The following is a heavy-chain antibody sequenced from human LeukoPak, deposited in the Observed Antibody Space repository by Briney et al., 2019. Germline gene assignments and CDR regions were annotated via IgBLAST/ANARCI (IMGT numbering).Heavy chain of an antibody. Sequence: ASVKVSCKASGYTFTSYDINWARQATGQGLEWMGWMNPNSGNTGYAQKFQGRVPMTRNTSISTAYMELSSLRSEDTAVYYCARDNTIWNGMDVWGQGTTVTVSS. J-gene: IGHJ6*02. V-gene: IGHV1-8*01. CDR1: GYTFTSYD. D-gene: IGHD3-9*01. CDR2: MNPNSGNT. CDR3: ARDNTIWNGMDV.